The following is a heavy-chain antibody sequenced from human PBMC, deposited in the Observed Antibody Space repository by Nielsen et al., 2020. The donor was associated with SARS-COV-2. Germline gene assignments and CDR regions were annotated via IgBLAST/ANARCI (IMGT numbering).Heavy chain of an antibody. D-gene: IGHD6-13*01. CDR1: GYIFSTYG. V-gene: IGHV1-18*01. Sequence: ASVKVSCKASGYIFSTYGINWVRQAPGQGLEWMGWISSYNGKAKYAQNLQGRVTMTTDTSTSTAYMEMRGLRSDDTAVYYCASGGGAYSSSWYFDSWGQGSLITVSS. CDR2: ISSYNGKA. CDR3: ASGGGAYSSSWYFDS. J-gene: IGHJ4*02.